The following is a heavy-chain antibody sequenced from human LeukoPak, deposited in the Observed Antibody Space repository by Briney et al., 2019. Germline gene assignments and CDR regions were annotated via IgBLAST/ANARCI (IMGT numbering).Heavy chain of an antibody. CDR1: GGTFSSYA. V-gene: IGHV1-69*04. J-gene: IGHJ4*02. CDR3: AILASGGPPY. Sequence: ASVKVSCKASGGTFSSYAISWVRQAPGQGLEWMGRIIPILGIANYAQKFQGRVTITTDESTSTAYMELSSLRSEDTAVYYCAILASGGPPYWGQGTLVTVSS. D-gene: IGHD4-23*01. CDR2: IIPILGIA.